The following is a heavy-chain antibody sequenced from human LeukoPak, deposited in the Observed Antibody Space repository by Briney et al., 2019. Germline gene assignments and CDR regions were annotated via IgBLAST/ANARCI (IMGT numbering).Heavy chain of an antibody. CDR3: AIRLGYYDSSGYFDY. J-gene: IGHJ4*02. Sequence: ASVKVSCKASGYTFTSYGISWVRQAPGQGLEWMGWISAYNGNTNYAQKLQGRVTMTTDTSTSTAYMELRSLRSDDTAVYHCAIRLGYYDSSGYFDYWGQGTLVTVSS. CDR1: GYTFTSYG. CDR2: ISAYNGNT. V-gene: IGHV1-18*01. D-gene: IGHD3-22*01.